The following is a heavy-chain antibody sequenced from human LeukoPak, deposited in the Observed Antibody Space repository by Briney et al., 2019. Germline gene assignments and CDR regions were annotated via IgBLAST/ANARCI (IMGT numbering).Heavy chain of an antibody. Sequence: GGSLRLSCAASGFTFSSYAMSWVRQASGKGLEWVSAISGSGGSTYYADSVKGRFTISRDNSKNTLYLQMNSLRAEDTAVYYCAKDGVEYSSSWYEGLFDYWGQGTLVTVSS. J-gene: IGHJ4*02. CDR3: AKDGVEYSSSWYEGLFDY. CDR1: GFTFSSYA. D-gene: IGHD6-13*01. V-gene: IGHV3-23*01. CDR2: ISGSGGST.